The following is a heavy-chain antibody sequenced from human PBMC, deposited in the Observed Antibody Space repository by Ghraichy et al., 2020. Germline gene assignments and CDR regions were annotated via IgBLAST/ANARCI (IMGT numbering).Heavy chain of an antibody. CDR1: GYSFTSYW. CDR2: IYPGDSDT. Sequence: GESLNISCKGSGYSFTSYWIGWVRQMPGKGLEWMGLIYPGDSDTRYSPSFQGQVTISADKSISTAYLQWTSLKASDTAIYYCARVGATSYHYYYYMDVWGKGTTVTVSS. CDR3: ARVGATSYHYYYYMDV. V-gene: IGHV5-51*01. J-gene: IGHJ6*03. D-gene: IGHD1-26*01.